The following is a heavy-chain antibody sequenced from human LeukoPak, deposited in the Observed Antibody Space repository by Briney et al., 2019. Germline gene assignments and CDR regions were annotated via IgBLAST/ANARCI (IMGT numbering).Heavy chain of an antibody. J-gene: IGHJ4*02. V-gene: IGHV1-8*01. D-gene: IGHD3-16*02. CDR1: GYTFTSYD. CDR2: MNPNSGNT. CDR3: ARATQFYDYVWGSYRTYYFDY. Sequence: ASVKVSCKASGYTFTSYDINWVRQATGQGLEWMGWMNPNSGNTGYAQKFQGRVTMTRNTSISTAYMELSSLRSEDTAVYYCARATQFYDYVWGSYRTYYFDYWGQGTLVTVSS.